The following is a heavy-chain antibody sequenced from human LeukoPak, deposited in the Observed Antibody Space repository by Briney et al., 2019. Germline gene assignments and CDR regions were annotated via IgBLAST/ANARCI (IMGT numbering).Heavy chain of an antibody. Sequence: PGGSLRLSCAASGFTFSNHAMNWVRQAPGKGLEGVSVISGSGDITFYADSVKGRFTVSRDSSKNTLYLQMNSLGAEDTAIYYCARAYNWNPVDWGQGTLVTVSS. J-gene: IGHJ4*02. CDR1: GFTFSNHA. V-gene: IGHV3-23*01. CDR2: ISGSGDIT. CDR3: ARAYNWNPVD. D-gene: IGHD1-20*01.